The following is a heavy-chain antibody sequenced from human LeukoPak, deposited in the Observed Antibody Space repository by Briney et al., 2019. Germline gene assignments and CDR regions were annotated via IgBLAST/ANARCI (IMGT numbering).Heavy chain of an antibody. CDR2: IYSGGST. CDR3: ARGDNYYDSSGSPGSFDY. Sequence: AGGSLRLSCAASGFTVSSNYMSWVRQAPGKGLEWVSVIYSGGSTYYADSVKGRFTISRDNSKNTLYLQMNSLRAEDTAVYYCARGDNYYDSSGSPGSFDYWGQGTLVTVSS. D-gene: IGHD3-22*01. CDR1: GFTVSSNY. J-gene: IGHJ4*02. V-gene: IGHV3-53*01.